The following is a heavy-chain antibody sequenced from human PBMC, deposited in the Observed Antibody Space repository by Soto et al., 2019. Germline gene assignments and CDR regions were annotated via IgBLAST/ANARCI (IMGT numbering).Heavy chain of an antibody. CDR2: IYYSGST. CDR3: ARGTYSPYGSGSYPWISFDY. J-gene: IGHJ4*02. CDR1: GGSISSYY. D-gene: IGHD3-10*01. V-gene: IGHV4-59*01. Sequence: SETLSLTCTVSGGSISSYYWSWIRQPPGKGLEWIGYIYYSGSTNYNPSLKSRVTISVDTSKNQFSLKLSSVTAADTAVYYCARGTYSPYGSGSYPWISFDYWGQGNLVTVX.